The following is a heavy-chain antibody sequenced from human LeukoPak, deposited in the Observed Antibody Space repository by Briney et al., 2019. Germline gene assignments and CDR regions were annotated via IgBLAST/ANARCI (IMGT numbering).Heavy chain of an antibody. Sequence: GGSLRLSCAASGFTFSSYWMSWVRQAPGKGLEWVANIKQDGSEKYYVDSVKGRFTIARDNAKTSLYLQMNSLRAEDKAVYYCAMITIHGSGSFDYWGQGTLVTVSS. CDR1: GFTFSSYW. J-gene: IGHJ4*02. CDR2: IKQDGSEK. D-gene: IGHD3-10*01. V-gene: IGHV3-7*03. CDR3: AMITIHGSGSFDY.